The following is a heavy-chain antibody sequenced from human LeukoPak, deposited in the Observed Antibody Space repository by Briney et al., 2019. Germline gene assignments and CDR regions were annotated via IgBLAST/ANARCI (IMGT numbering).Heavy chain of an antibody. V-gene: IGHV3-33*01. J-gene: IGHJ1*01. D-gene: IGHD6-25*01. CDR3: ARVYSTGRYFQH. Sequence: GRSLRLSCAASGFTFSSYGMHWVRQAPGKGLEWVAVIWYDGSNKYYADSVKGRFTISRDNSKNTLYLQMNSLRAEDTAVYYCARVYSTGRYFQHWGQGILVTVSS. CDR1: GFTFSSYG. CDR2: IWYDGSNK.